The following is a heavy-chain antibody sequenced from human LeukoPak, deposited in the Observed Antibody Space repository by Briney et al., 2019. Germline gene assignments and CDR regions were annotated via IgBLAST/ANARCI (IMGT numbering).Heavy chain of an antibody. CDR2: IKQDGSEK. D-gene: IGHD6-6*01. V-gene: IGHV3-7*01. Sequence: GGSLRLSCAASGFTFSSYGMHWVRQAPGKGLEWVANIKQDGSEKYYVDSVKGRFTISRDNAKNSLYLQMNSLRAEDTAVYYCARDRKKYSSSFLYWGQGTLVTVS. CDR3: ARDRKKYSSSFLY. J-gene: IGHJ4*02. CDR1: GFTFSSYG.